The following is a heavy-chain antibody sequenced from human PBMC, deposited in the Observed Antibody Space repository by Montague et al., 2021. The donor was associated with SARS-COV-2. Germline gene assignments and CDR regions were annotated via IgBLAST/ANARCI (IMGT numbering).Heavy chain of an antibody. CDR2: IFHRGGT. J-gene: IGHJ6*02. CDR3: ARANYYVMTSKAYAMDV. CDR1: GGSISSGGYY. D-gene: IGHD3-16*01. Sequence: TLSLTCTVSGGSISSGGYYWSWVRQPPGKGLDWIGYIFHRGGTYYNPSLKSRVSMSVDTSKIQFSLNLTSVTAADTAVYYCARANYYVMTSKAYAMDVWGQGTTVTVSS. V-gene: IGHV4-31*03.